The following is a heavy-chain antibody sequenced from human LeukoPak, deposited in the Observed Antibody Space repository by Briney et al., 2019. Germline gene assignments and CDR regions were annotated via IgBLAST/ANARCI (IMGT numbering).Heavy chain of an antibody. V-gene: IGHV3-23*01. J-gene: IGHJ4*02. D-gene: IGHD3-10*01. CDR3: AKDTITMVRVYYFDY. CDR2: ISGSGGST. Sequence: GGSLRLSCAASGFTLSSYAMSWVRQAPGKGLEWVSPISGSGGSTYYADSVKGRFTISRDNSKNRLYLQMNSLRAEDTAVYYCAKDTITMVRVYYFDYWGQGTLVTVSS. CDR1: GFTLSSYA.